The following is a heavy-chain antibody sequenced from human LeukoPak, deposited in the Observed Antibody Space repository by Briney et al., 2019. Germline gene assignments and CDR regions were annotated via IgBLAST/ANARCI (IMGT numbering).Heavy chain of an antibody. CDR2: ISGSGGST. CDR1: GFTFASYA. D-gene: IGHD3-16*01. J-gene: IGHJ4*02. CDR3: ARVIVFMSTGPHLDY. Sequence: PGGSLRLSCAASGFTFASYAMSWVRQAPGKGLEWVSAISGSGGSTYYADSVKGRFTISRDNSKNTLYLQVNSLRAEDTAVYYCARVIVFMSTGPHLDYWGQGTLAIVSS. V-gene: IGHV3-23*01.